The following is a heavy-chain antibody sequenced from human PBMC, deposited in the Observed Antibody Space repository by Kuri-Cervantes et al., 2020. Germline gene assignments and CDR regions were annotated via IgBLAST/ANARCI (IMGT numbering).Heavy chain of an antibody. D-gene: IGHD5-24*01. CDR1: GYTFTSYG. J-gene: IGHJ5*02. Sequence: ASVKVSCKAPGYTFTSYGISWVRQAPGQGLEWMGWISAYNGDTNYAQKLQGRVTMTTDTSTSTAYMELRSLRSDDTAVYYCARGVPRLMATIMGWFDPWGQGTLVTVSS. CDR3: ARGVPRLMATIMGWFDP. CDR2: ISAYNGDT. V-gene: IGHV1-18*01.